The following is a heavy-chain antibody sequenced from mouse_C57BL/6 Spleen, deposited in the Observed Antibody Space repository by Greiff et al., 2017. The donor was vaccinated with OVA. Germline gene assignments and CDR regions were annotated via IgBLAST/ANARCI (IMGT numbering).Heavy chain of an antibody. J-gene: IGHJ4*01. CDR2: IDPSDSYT. CDR1: GYTFTSYW. CDR3: ATKPLTENAMDY. V-gene: IGHV1-50*01. D-gene: IGHD4-1*01. Sequence: QVQLQQPGAELVKPGASVKLSCKASGYTFTSYWMQWVKQRPGQGLEWIGEIDPSDSYTNYNQKFKGKATLTVDTSSSTAYMQLSSLTSEDSAVYYCATKPLTENAMDYWGQGTSVTVSS.